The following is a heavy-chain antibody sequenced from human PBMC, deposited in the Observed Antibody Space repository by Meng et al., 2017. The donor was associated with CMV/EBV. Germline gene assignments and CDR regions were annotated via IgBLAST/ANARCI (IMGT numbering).Heavy chain of an antibody. CDR2: INWNGGST. CDR3: ASISGFLEWLNFDY. V-gene: IGHV3-20*04. J-gene: IGHJ4*02. D-gene: IGHD3-3*01. Sequence: GGSLRLSCAASGFTFDDYGMSWVRQAPGKGLEWVSGINWNGGSTGYADSVKGRFTISRDNAKNSLYLQMNSLRAEDMALYYCASISGFLEWLNFDYWGQGTLVTVSS. CDR1: GFTFDDYG.